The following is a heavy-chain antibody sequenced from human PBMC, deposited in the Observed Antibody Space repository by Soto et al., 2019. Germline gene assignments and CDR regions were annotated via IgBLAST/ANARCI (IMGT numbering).Heavy chain of an antibody. CDR1: GGSFSGYY. J-gene: IGHJ6*02. V-gene: IGHV4-34*02. D-gene: IGHD6-13*01. CDR2: VNHSGST. CDR3: ARAKERRYIVALGPYYGMDV. Sequence: QVQLQQWGAGLLKPSETLSLTCAVYGGSFSGYYWTWIRQPPGKGLEWIGEVNHSGSTNYNPSLKSRVIISVDTSKNQFSLKLTSVTAADTAVYYCARAKERRYIVALGPYYGMDVWGQGTTVTVSS.